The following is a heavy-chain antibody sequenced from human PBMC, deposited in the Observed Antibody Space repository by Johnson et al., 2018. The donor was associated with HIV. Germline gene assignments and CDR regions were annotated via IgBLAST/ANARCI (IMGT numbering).Heavy chain of an antibody. CDR2: IGTAGDT. Sequence: VQLVESGGGLVQPGGSLRLSCAASGFSVSTYDMHWVRQATGKGLDWVSVIGTAGDTYYLGSVKGRFTISRENAKNSLYLQMNSLRAEDTAVYYCAKLVGADTSGELDIWGQGTMVTVSS. CDR1: GFSVSTYD. J-gene: IGHJ3*02. V-gene: IGHV3-13*01. CDR3: AKLVGADTSGELDI. D-gene: IGHD1-26*01.